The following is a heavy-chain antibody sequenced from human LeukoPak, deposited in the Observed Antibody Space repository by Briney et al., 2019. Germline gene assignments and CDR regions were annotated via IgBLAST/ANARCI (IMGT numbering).Heavy chain of an antibody. CDR1: GYTFTGYY. D-gene: IGHD5-24*01. CDR3: ARVGSRDGYNFGFDP. Sequence: ALVKVSCKASGYTFTGYYMHWVRQAPGQGLEWMGWDNPNSGGTNYAQKFQGRVTMTRDTSISTAYMELSRLRSDDTAVYYCARVGSRDGYNFGFDPWGQGTLVTVSS. CDR2: DNPNSGGT. J-gene: IGHJ5*02. V-gene: IGHV1-2*02.